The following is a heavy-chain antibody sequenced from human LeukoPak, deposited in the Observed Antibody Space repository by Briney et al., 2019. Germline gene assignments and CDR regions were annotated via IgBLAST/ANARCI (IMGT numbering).Heavy chain of an antibody. Sequence: ASVKVSCKASGYTFTSYAMNWVRQAPGQGLEWMGWINTNTGNPTYAQGFTGRFVFSLDTSVSTAYLQISSLRAEDTAVYYCAKNLRFLEWLYRGPNYYYYGMDVWGQGTTVTVSS. CDR1: GYTFTSYA. CDR3: AKNLRFLEWLYRGPNYYYYGMDV. J-gene: IGHJ6*02. V-gene: IGHV7-4-1*02. D-gene: IGHD3-3*01. CDR2: INTNTGNP.